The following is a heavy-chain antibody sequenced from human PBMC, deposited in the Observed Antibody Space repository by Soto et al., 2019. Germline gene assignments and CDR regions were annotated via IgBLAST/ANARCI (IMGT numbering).Heavy chain of an antibody. Sequence: QVQLQQWGAGLLKPSETLSLTCAVYGGSFSGYYWSWIRQPPGKGLEWIGEINHSGSANNNPSLKSRVTISVDTSKNQFSLKLSSVTAADTAVYYCARGSHIVVVPAANWFDPWGQGTLVTVSS. J-gene: IGHJ5*02. CDR2: INHSGSA. V-gene: IGHV4-34*01. CDR3: ARGSHIVVVPAANWFDP. CDR1: GGSFSGYY. D-gene: IGHD2-2*01.